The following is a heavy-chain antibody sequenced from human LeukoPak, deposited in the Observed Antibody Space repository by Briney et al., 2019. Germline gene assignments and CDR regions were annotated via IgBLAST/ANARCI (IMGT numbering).Heavy chain of an antibody. CDR3: ARDRGYCSSTSCKTYNWFDP. J-gene: IGHJ5*02. Sequence: GGSLRLSCAASGFTFSSYGMHWVRQAPGKGLEWVAVISYDGSNKYYADSVKGRFTISRDNSKNTLYLQMNSLRAEDTAVYYCARDRGYCSSTSCKTYNWFDPWGQGTLVTVSS. CDR2: ISYDGSNK. V-gene: IGHV3-33*05. D-gene: IGHD2-2*01. CDR1: GFTFSSYG.